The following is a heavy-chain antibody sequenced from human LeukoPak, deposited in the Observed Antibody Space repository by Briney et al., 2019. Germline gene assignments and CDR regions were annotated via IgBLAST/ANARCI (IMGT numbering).Heavy chain of an antibody. D-gene: IGHD5-24*01. CDR3: ATGRDPYKTGH. V-gene: IGHV4-59*01. J-gene: IGHJ4*02. Sequence: PSETLSLTCTFSGGSFSPAHWSWIRQPPGKGLEWIGVICDNGNTDYNPSLKSRVTISVDTSKSQFSLKLSSLAAADTAVYYCATGRDPYKTGHWGQGALVTVSS. CDR1: GGSFSPAH. CDR2: ICDNGNT.